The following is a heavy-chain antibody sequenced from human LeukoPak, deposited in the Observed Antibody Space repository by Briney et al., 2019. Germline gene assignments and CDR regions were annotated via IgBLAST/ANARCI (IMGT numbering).Heavy chain of an antibody. CDR1: GFTFSSYW. D-gene: IGHD6-6*01. V-gene: IGHV3-74*01. CDR3: AREYQSMARFDP. Sequence: PGGSLRLSCAASGFTFSSYWMHWLRQVPGEGLVWVSRINSDGSSISYADSVKGRFTISRDNAKNTLYLQMYSLRTEDTAIYYCAREYQSMARFDPWGQGTLVTVSS. CDR2: INSDGSSI. J-gene: IGHJ5*02.